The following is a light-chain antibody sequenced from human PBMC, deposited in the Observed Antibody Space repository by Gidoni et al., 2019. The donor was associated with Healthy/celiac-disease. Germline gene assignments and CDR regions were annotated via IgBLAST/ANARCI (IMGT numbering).Light chain of an antibody. CDR2: GAS. Sequence: EIVMTQSPATLSVSPGERATLSCMASQSVSSNLAWYQQKPGQAPRLLIYGASTRATAIPARFSGSVSETEYTLTISSLQSEDFAVYYCQRYNNWPPLTFGGGTKVEIK. J-gene: IGKJ4*01. CDR1: QSVSSN. V-gene: IGKV3-15*01. CDR3: QRYNNWPPLT.